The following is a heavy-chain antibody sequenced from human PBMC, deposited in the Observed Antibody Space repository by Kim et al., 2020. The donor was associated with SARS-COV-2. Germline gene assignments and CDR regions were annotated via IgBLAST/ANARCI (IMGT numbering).Heavy chain of an antibody. CDR1: GFTFSSYS. CDR3: ARDVVAYYYDSSGLTGPDY. CDR2: ISSSSSYI. V-gene: IGHV3-21*01. Sequence: GGSLRLSCAASGFTFSSYSMNWVRQAPGKGLEWVSSISSSSSYIYYADSVKGRFTISRDNAKNSLYLQMNSLRAEDTAVYYCARDVVAYYYDSSGLTGPDYWGQGTLVTVSS. D-gene: IGHD3-22*01. J-gene: IGHJ4*02.